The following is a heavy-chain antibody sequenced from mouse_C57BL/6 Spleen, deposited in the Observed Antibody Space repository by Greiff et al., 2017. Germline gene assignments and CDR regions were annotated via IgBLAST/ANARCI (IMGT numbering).Heavy chain of an antibody. CDR3: ARGYDGYSFAY. Sequence: QVQLQQPGAELVKPGASVKLSCKASGYTFTSYWMHWVKQRPGQGLEWIGMIHPNSGSTNYNEKFKSKATLTVDKSSSTAYMQLSSLTSEDAAVYYCARGYDGYSFAYWGQGTLVTVSA. D-gene: IGHD2-3*01. CDR2: IHPNSGST. J-gene: IGHJ3*01. CDR1: GYTFTSYW. V-gene: IGHV1-64*01.